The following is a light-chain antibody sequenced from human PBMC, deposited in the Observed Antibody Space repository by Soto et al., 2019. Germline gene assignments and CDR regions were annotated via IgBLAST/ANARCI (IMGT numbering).Light chain of an antibody. Sequence: DIQMTQSPSTLSASVGDRVTITCRASHSISSWLAWYQQKPGKAPKLLIYKASSLESGVPSRFSGSGSGTEFPLTISRLQPDDFAPYYCQQYNSYPWTFGQGTKVEIK. CDR1: HSISSW. J-gene: IGKJ1*01. CDR3: QQYNSYPWT. V-gene: IGKV1-5*03. CDR2: KAS.